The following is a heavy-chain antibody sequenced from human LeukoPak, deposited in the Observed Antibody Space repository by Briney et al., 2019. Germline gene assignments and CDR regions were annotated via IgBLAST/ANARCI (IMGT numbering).Heavy chain of an antibody. J-gene: IGHJ3*02. D-gene: IGHD2-15*01. CDR1: GFTFSSYA. V-gene: IGHV3-23*01. CDR2: ISGSGGST. CDR3: AKDAGEYCSGGSCYSLGVVAFDI. Sequence: PGGSLRLSRAASGFTFSSYAMHWVRQAPGKGLEWVSAISGSGGSTYYADSVKGRFTISRDNSKNTLYLQMNSLRAEDTAVYYCAKDAGEYCSGGSCYSLGVVAFDIWGQRTMVTVSS.